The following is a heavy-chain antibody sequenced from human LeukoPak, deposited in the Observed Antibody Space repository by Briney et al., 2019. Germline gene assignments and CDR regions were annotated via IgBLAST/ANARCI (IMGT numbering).Heavy chain of an antibody. Sequence: SETLSLTCAVYGGSFSGYYWSWIRQPPGKGLEWIGEINHSGSTNYNPSLKSRVTISVDTSKNQFSLKLSSVTAADTAVYYCAHELRYFDWLDAFDIWGQGTMVTVSS. V-gene: IGHV4-34*01. D-gene: IGHD3-9*01. CDR1: GGSFSGYY. CDR2: INHSGST. CDR3: AHELRYFDWLDAFDI. J-gene: IGHJ3*02.